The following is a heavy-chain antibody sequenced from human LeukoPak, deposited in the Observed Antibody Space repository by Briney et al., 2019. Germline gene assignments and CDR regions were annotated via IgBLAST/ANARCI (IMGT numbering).Heavy chain of an antibody. J-gene: IGHJ5*02. D-gene: IGHD3-22*01. Sequence: PGGSLRLSCAASGFTFSSYAMHWVRQAPGKGLEWVAVISYDGSNKYYADSVKGRFTISRDNSKNTLYLQMNSLRAEDTAVYYCASQYHYDSSGYDGIAWGQGTLVTVSS. V-gene: IGHV3-30-3*01. CDR3: ASQYHYDSSGYDGIA. CDR2: ISYDGSNK. CDR1: GFTFSSYA.